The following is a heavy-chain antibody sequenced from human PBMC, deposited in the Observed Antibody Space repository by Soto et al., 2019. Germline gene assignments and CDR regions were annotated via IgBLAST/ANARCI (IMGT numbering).Heavy chain of an antibody. Sequence: QVQLQESGPGLVKPSQTLSLTCTVSGGSISSGDYYWSWIRQPPGKGLEWIGYIYYSGITYYNPCLKSRFTISVDTSKNQFSRKLSSVTAADTAVYYCARATIVLVPAAMVSHWFDPWGQGTLVTVSS. CDR3: ARATIVLVPAAMVSHWFDP. V-gene: IGHV4-30-4*01. CDR1: GGSISSGDYY. CDR2: IYYSGIT. J-gene: IGHJ5*02. D-gene: IGHD2-2*01.